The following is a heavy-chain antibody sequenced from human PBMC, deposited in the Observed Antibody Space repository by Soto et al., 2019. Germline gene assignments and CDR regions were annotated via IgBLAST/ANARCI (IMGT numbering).Heavy chain of an antibody. V-gene: IGHV3-53*01. D-gene: IGHD3-22*01. Sequence: EVQLVESGGGLIQPGGSLRLSCAASGFTVSNSYMSWVRQAPGKGLEWVSVIYSGGSTYYADSVKGRFTISRDISENTVHLEVNSLRADDTAVYYCARAGGDSSGYFDYWGQGTPVTVSS. CDR3: ARAGGDSSGYFDY. CDR2: IYSGGST. CDR1: GFTVSNSY. J-gene: IGHJ4*02.